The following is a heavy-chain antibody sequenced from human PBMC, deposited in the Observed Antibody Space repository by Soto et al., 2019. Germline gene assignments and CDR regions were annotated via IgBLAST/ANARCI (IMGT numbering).Heavy chain of an antibody. V-gene: IGHV4-59*01. CDR2: IYYSGST. Sequence: PSETLSLTCTVSGGSISSYYWSWIRQPPGKGLEWIGYIYYSGSTNYNPSLKSRVTISVDTSKNQFSLKLSSVTAADTAVYYCARWRYNWNSIDYWGQGTLVTVS. J-gene: IGHJ4*02. CDR1: GGSISSYY. CDR3: ARWRYNWNSIDY. D-gene: IGHD1-7*01.